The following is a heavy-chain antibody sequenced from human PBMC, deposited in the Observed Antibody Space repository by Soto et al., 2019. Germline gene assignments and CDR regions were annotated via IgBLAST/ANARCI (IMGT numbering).Heavy chain of an antibody. CDR1: GFTFSNSN. J-gene: IGHJ6*02. D-gene: IGHD1-26*01. V-gene: IGHV3-21*01. CDR2: ISSTNYYI. Sequence: EVQLVESGGGLVKPGGSLRLSCAASGFTFSNSNMHWVRQAPGKGLGWVSYISSTNYYIHYADSVKGRFTISRDNAKSSLYLQMNSLRADDTAIYYCARVNIYYGGAMDVWGQGTTVTVSS. CDR3: ARVNIYYGGAMDV.